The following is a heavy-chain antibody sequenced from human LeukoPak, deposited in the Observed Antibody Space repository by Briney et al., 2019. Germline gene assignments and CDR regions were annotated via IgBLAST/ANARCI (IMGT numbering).Heavy chain of an antibody. Sequence: GGSLRLSCAASGFTFSSYAMSWVRQAPGKGLEWVSAISGSGGSTYYADSVKGRFTISRDNSKNTLYLQMNSLRAEDTAVYYCAKGFSYSSSWYSDYWGQGTLVTVSS. D-gene: IGHD6-13*01. J-gene: IGHJ4*02. CDR2: ISGSGGST. CDR3: AKGFSYSSSWYSDY. CDR1: GFTFSSYA. V-gene: IGHV3-23*01.